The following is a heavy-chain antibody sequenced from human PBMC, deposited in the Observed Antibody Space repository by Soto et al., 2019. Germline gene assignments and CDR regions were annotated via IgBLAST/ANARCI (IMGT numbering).Heavy chain of an antibody. Sequence: SETLSLTCTVSGDSISTFYWGWMRQSPGKELEWIGYVYYTGSTNYNPSLKSRVTISVDKSKNQFSLKLTSVTAADTAVYYCARQRGGSWSGYSEFWGQGTLVTVS. CDR2: VYYTGST. D-gene: IGHD3-3*01. V-gene: IGHV4-59*08. J-gene: IGHJ4*02. CDR3: ARQRGGSWSGYSEF. CDR1: GDSISTFY.